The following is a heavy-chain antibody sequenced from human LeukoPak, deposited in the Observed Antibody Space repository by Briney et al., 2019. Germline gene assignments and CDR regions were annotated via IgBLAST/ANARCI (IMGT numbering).Heavy chain of an antibody. J-gene: IGHJ3*02. CDR1: GFTFSNYE. CDR3: ARNRGWAFDI. V-gene: IGHV3-48*02. CDR2: ISSSSSAK. Sequence: GVSLRLSCAASGFTFSNYEMNWVRQAPGKGLEWVSYISSSSSAKSYADSVKGRFTISRDNAKNSLYLQMHSLRYEDTAVYYCARNRGWAFDIWGQGTMVTVSA.